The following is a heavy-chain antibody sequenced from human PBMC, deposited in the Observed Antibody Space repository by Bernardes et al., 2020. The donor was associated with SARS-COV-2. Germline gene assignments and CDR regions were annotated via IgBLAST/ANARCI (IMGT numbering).Heavy chain of an antibody. CDR3: AKIDGRSADY. J-gene: IGHJ4*02. Sequence: GGSLRLSCAASGFTFSSYWMSWVRQAPGKGLEWVANIKQDGSEKYYMDSMKGRFTISRDNAKNSLYLQMNSLRAEDTALYYCAKIDGRSADYWGQGTLVTVSS. CDR1: GFTFSSYW. CDR2: IKQDGSEK. V-gene: IGHV3-7*03. D-gene: IGHD6-6*01.